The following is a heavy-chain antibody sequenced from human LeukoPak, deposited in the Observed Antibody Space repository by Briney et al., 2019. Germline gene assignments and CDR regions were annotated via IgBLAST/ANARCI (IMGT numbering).Heavy chain of an antibody. D-gene: IGHD2-2*01. CDR2: ISGYNSKP. Sequence: ASVKVSCKTSGYSFTNYGITWVRQAPGQGLEWMGWISGYNSKPFYAQNFQGRVTMTTDTSTSTVYMEVRSLRSDDTPGYYCASGVVVPAAISGDAFDIWGQGTMVTVSS. CDR1: GYSFTNYG. J-gene: IGHJ3*02. CDR3: ASGVVVPAAISGDAFDI. V-gene: IGHV1-18*01.